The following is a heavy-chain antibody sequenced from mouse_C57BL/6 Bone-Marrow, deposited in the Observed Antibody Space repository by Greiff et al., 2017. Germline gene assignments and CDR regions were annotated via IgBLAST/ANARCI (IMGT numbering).Heavy chain of an antibody. CDR3: ARSAVTTDGRY. CDR2: ILPGSSST. CDR1: GYTFTGYW. Sequence: LEESGAELMKPGASVKLSCKATGYTFTGYWIEWVKQRPGHGLEWIGEILPGSSSTNYNEKFKGKATFTADTSSNTAYMQLSSLTTEDSAIYYCARSAVTTDGRYWGQGTTLTVSS. D-gene: IGHD2-2*01. V-gene: IGHV1-9*01. J-gene: IGHJ2*01.